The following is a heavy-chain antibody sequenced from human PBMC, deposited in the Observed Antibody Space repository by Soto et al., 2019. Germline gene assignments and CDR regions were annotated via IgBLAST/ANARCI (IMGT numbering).Heavy chain of an antibody. CDR2: ITAATVTT. D-gene: IGHD1-26*01. CDR3: AKAKGRSNFYYSGLDV. V-gene: IGHV3-23*01. J-gene: IGHJ6*02. CDR1: GFTFGSYG. Sequence: GGSLRLSGAASGFTFGSYGITWVRQAPGKGLECVSGITAATVTTYYADSVKGRFTISRDLSTNTLFLQMNSLRAADSAVYYCAKAKGRSNFYYSGLDVWGQGTTVTFSS.